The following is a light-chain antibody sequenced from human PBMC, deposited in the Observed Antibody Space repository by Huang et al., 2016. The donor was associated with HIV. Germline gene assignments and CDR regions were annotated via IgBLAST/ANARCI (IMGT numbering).Light chain of an antibody. V-gene: IGKV3-11*01. CDR3: QQRSTWPPT. CDR1: QSVDTY. Sequence: EIVLTQSPVTLSMSPGQRATLSCRASQSVDTYLAWYQQKPGQAPRLLIYDASNRAIGIPARFSGSGSGTEFTLTISSLEPDDFVVYFCQQRSTWPPTFGGGTTMEVK. J-gene: IGKJ4*01. CDR2: DAS.